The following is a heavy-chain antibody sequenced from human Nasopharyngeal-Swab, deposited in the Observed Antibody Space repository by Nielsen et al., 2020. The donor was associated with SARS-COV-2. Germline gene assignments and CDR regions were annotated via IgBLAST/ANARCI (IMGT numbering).Heavy chain of an antibody. CDR3: AKDETYYEFWSGYFRWCDP. CDR2: ISGSGGST. V-gene: IGHV3-23*01. Sequence: WIRQPPGKGLEWVSAISGSGGSTYYADSVKGRFTISRDNSKNTLYLQMNSLRAEDTAVYYCAKDETYYEFWSGYFRWCDPWGQGTLVTVSS. D-gene: IGHD3-3*01. J-gene: IGHJ5*02.